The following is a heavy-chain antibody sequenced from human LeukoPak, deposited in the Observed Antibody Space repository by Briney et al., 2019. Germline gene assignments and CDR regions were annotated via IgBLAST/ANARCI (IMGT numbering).Heavy chain of an antibody. D-gene: IGHD5-12*01. J-gene: IGHJ2*01. Sequence: PGGSLRLSCAASGFTFSNYDMNWVRQAPGKGLEWVSFISSGGSTIFYADSVKGRFTISRDDAKNSLYVQMNNLRVEDTAVYYCARDENGDSDFDLWGRGTLVTVSS. V-gene: IGHV3-48*01. CDR3: ARDENGDSDFDL. CDR2: ISSGGSTI. CDR1: GFTFSNYD.